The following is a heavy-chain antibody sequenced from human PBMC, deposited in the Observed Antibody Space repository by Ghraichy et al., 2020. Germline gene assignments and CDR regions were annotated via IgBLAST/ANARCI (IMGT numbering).Heavy chain of an antibody. Sequence: SVKVSCKASGGTFSSYAISWVRQAPGQGLEWMGGIIPIFGTANYAQKFQGRVTITADESTSTAYMELSSLRSEDTAVYYCARGGYYDSSGYESPAFIDPWGQGTLVTVSS. CDR3: ARGGYYDSSGYESPAFIDP. CDR2: IIPIFGTA. V-gene: IGHV1-69*13. J-gene: IGHJ5*02. CDR1: GGTFSSYA. D-gene: IGHD3-22*01.